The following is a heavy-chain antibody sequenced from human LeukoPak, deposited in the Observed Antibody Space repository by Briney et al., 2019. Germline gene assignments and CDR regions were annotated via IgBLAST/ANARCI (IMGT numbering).Heavy chain of an antibody. CDR2: ISYDGSNK. Sequence: PGGSLRLSCAASGFTFSSYAMHWVRQAPGKGLEWVAVISYDGSNKYYADSVKGRFTISRDNSKNTLYLQMNSLRAEDTAVYYCARVLGIVVVINDAFDIWGQGTMVTVSS. V-gene: IGHV3-30*04. CDR1: GFTFSSYA. J-gene: IGHJ3*02. CDR3: ARVLGIVVVINDAFDI. D-gene: IGHD3-22*01.